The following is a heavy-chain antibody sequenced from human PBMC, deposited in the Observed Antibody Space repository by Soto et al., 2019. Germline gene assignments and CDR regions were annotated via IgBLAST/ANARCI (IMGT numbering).Heavy chain of an antibody. D-gene: IGHD3-10*01. J-gene: IGHJ5*02. CDR3: ARQGYYGSGSYYKFRWFDP. Sequence: SETLSLTCAVSGGSISSSNWWSWVRQPPGKGLEWIASIYYSGSTYYNPSLKSRVTIFVDTSKNQFSLKLSSVTAADTALYYCARQGYYGSGSYYKFRWFDPWGQGTLVTVSS. CDR2: IYYSGST. V-gene: IGHV4-39*01. CDR1: GGSISSSNW.